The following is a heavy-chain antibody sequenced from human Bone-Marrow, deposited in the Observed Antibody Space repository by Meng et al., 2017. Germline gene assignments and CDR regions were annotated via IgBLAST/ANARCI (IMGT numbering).Heavy chain of an antibody. CDR1: GGSFSGYY. D-gene: IGHD5-18*01. CDR3: ARGSWLQLWLQDY. J-gene: IGHJ4*02. Sequence: QAQLQQWGAGLLKPSGTLSLTCAVYGGSFSGYYWSWIRQPPGKGLEWIGEINHSGSTNYNPSLKSRVTISVDTSKNQFSLKLSSVTAADTAVYYCARGSWLQLWLQDYWGQGTLVTVSS. CDR2: INHSGST. V-gene: IGHV4-34*01.